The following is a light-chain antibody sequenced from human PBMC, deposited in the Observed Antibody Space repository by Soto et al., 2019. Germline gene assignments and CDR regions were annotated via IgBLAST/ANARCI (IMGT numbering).Light chain of an antibody. CDR2: TAS. Sequence: DIQLTQSPSFLSASVGDRVTITCRASQGISTYLAWYQQEPGKAPKVLIYTASTLQSGVPARFSGSGSGTEFTHTISSLQPEDFATYYCQHLDGYPLTFGGGTKVEIK. J-gene: IGKJ4*01. V-gene: IGKV1-9*01. CDR3: QHLDGYPLT. CDR1: QGISTY.